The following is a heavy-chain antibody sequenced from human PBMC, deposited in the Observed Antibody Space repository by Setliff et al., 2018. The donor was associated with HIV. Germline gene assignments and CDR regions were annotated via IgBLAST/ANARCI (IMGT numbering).Heavy chain of an antibody. D-gene: IGHD4-17*01. CDR2: INPTGDIT. CDR1: GYTFSSNY. V-gene: IGHV1-46*01. Sequence: ASVKVSCKASGYTFSSNYMHWVRQAPGQGLEWMGLINPTGDITFYPQKFQARVTMTRDTSASTVYLELRSLRSEDTAVYYCARDNGGQAWDYWGPGTLVTVSS. CDR3: ARDNGGQAWDY. J-gene: IGHJ4*02.